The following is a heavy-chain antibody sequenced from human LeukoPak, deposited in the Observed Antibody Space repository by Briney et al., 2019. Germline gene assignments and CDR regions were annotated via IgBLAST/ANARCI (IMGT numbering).Heavy chain of an antibody. V-gene: IGHV3-23*01. CDR3: AKFKYSGSYYNYYYYGMDV. Sequence: GGSLRLSCAASGFTFSSYAMSWVRQARGEGPEWVSSFSGRCGSTYYADSVKGRFTISRDNSKNTLYLQMNSLRAEDTAVYYCAKFKYSGSYYNYYYYGMDVWGQGTTVTVSS. CDR2: FSGRCGST. D-gene: IGHD1-26*01. J-gene: IGHJ6*02. CDR1: GFTFSSYA.